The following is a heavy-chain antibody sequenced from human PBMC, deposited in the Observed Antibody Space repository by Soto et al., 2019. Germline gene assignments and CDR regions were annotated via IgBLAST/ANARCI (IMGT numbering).Heavy chain of an antibody. D-gene: IGHD6-13*01. CDR3: ASIAAAGTDDY. V-gene: IGHV4-34*01. J-gene: IGHJ4*02. Sequence: SETLSLTCAVYGGSFSGYYWSWIRQPPGKGLEWIGEINHSGSTNYNPSLKSRVTISVDTSKNQFSLKLSSVTAADTAVYYCASIAAAGTDDYWGQGTLVTVSS. CDR2: INHSGST. CDR1: GGSFSGYY.